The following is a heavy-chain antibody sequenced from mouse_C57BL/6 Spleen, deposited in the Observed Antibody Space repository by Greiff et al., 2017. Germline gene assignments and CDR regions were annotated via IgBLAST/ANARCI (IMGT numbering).Heavy chain of an antibody. D-gene: IGHD4-1*01. CDR1: GYAFTNYL. CDR2: INPGSGGT. CDR3: ARWDGHWYFDV. J-gene: IGHJ1*03. V-gene: IGHV1-54*01. Sequence: VKLQESGAELVRPGTSVKVSCKASGYAFTNYLIEWVKQRPGQGLEWIGVINPGSGGTNYNEKFKGKATLTADKSSSTAYMQLSSLTSEDSAVYFCARWDGHWYFDVWGTGTTVTVSS.